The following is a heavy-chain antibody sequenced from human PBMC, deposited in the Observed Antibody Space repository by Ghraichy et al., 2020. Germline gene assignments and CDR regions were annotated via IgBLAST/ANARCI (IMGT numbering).Heavy chain of an antibody. Sequence: SETLSLTCTVSGGSISSYYWSWIRQPPGKGLEWIGYIYYSGSTNYNPSLKSRVTISVDTSKNQFSLKLSSVTAADTAVYYCARGGQWLVQGGYWFDPWGQGTLVTVSS. CDR1: GGSISSYY. V-gene: IGHV4-59*01. D-gene: IGHD6-19*01. J-gene: IGHJ5*02. CDR2: IYYSGST. CDR3: ARGGQWLVQGGYWFDP.